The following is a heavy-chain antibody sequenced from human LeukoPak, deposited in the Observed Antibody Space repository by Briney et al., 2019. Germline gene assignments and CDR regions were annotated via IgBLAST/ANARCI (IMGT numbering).Heavy chain of an antibody. CDR1: GFPFSSYA. Sequence: GGSLRLSCSASGFPFSSYAMHWVRQAPGKGLEYVPAISDSGGSTYYADSVKGRFTISRDNSKNTLYLQMSSLRAEDTAVYFCVRGYSFGPYGMDVWGQGTTVTVSS. CDR3: VRGYSFGPYGMDV. D-gene: IGHD2-15*01. CDR2: ISDSGGST. V-gene: IGHV3-64D*09. J-gene: IGHJ6*02.